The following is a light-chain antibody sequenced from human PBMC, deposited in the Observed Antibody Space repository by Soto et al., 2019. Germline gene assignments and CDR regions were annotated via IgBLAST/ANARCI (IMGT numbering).Light chain of an antibody. Sequence: DIVLTHSPATLSLSPGEIATLYCAASQRVSGGFLAWYQQKPGLAPRLILYDTSFRATGIPDRFSGSGSGTDFNLTISRLDPEDFAVYYCQQYGSSASFGQGTKVDIK. V-gene: IGKV3D-20*01. CDR2: DTS. J-gene: IGKJ1*01. CDR3: QQYGSSAS. CDR1: QRVSGGF.